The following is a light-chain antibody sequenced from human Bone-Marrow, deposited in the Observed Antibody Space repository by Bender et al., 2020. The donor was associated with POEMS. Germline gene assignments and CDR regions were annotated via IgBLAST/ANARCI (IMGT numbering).Light chain of an antibody. CDR1: SSDVGSYNY. CDR2: DVS. J-gene: IGLJ1*01. Sequence: QSALTQPASVSGSPGQSITISCTGTSSDVGSYNYVSWYQQHPGKAPQLMIYDVSNGPSGVSNRFSGSKSGKTASLTISGLQAEDEADYYCTSYTSSDTYVFGSGTKVTVL. V-gene: IGLV2-14*03. CDR3: TSYTSSDTYV.